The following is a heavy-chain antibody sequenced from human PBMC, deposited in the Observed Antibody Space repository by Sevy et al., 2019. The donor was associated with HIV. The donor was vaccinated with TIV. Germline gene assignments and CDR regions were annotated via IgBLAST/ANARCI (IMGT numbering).Heavy chain of an antibody. D-gene: IGHD3-10*01. CDR1: GSTFSSYG. Sequence: GGSLRLSCAASGSTFSSYGMHWVRQAPGKGLEWVAVIWYDGSNKYYADSVKGRFTISRDNSKNTLYLQMNSLRAEDTAVYYCARAYYGHDAFDIWGQGTMVTVSS. CDR3: ARAYYGHDAFDI. J-gene: IGHJ3*02. V-gene: IGHV3-33*01. CDR2: IWYDGSNK.